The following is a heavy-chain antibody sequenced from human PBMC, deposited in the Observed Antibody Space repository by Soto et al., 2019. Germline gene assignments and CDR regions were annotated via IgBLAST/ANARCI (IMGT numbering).Heavy chain of an antibody. CDR3: ARDFIVRAPDYFDY. V-gene: IGHV3-30*04. D-gene: IGHD3-16*02. Sequence: QVQLVESGGGVVQPGRSLSLSCAASGFTFSDYPMHWVRQAPGKGLEWVAVISYDGRVKYYVDSVKGRFTNSRDDSKNTLYLQMNSLRVDGTAVYYCARDFIVRAPDYFDYWGQGTLVTVSS. CDR2: ISYDGRVK. CDR1: GFTFSDYP. J-gene: IGHJ4*02.